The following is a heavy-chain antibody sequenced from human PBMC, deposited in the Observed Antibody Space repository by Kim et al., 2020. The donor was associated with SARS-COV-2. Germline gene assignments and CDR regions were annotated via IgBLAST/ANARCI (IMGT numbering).Heavy chain of an antibody. CDR2: ISAYNGNT. D-gene: IGHD3-22*01. CDR3: ARGREYYHDNSGYNY. J-gene: IGHJ4*02. Sequence: ASVKVSCKASGYTFTSYGISWVRQAPGQGLEWMGWISAYNGNTNYAQNLQGRVTMTTDTSTSTAYMELRSLRSDDTAVYYCARGREYYHDNSGYNYWGQGTLVTVSS. V-gene: IGHV1-18*04. CDR1: GYTFTSYG.